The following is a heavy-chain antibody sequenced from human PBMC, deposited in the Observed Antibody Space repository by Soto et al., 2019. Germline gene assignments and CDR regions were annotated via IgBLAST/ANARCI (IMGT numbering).Heavy chain of an antibody. CDR3: TTSKMVRGIRP. D-gene: IGHD3-10*01. CDR1: GFTFSNAW. Sequence: GGSLRLSCAASGFTFSNAWMSWVRQAPGKGLEWVGRIKSKTDGGTTDYAAPVRGRFTISRDDSKNTLYLQMNSLKTEDTAVYYCTTSKMVRGIRPWGQGTLVTVSS. J-gene: IGHJ5*02. CDR2: IKSKTDGGTT. V-gene: IGHV3-15*01.